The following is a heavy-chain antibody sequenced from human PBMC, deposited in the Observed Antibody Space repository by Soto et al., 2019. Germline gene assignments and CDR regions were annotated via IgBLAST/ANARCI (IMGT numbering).Heavy chain of an antibody. J-gene: IGHJ4*02. CDR1: GYTFTGYY. CDR3: ARDLTPTDY. V-gene: IGHV1-2*04. CDR2: INPNSGGT. D-gene: IGHD3-9*01. Sequence: ASVKVSCKASGYTFTGYYMHWVRQAPGQGLEWMGWINPNSGGTNYAQKFQGWVTMTRDTSISTAYMELSRLRSDDKAVYYCARDLTPTDYWGQGTLVTVSS.